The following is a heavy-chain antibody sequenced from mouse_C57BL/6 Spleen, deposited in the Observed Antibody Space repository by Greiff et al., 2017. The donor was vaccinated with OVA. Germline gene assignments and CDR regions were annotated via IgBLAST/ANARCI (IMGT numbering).Heavy chain of an antibody. CDR2: IYPRSGNT. V-gene: IGHV1-81*01. J-gene: IGHJ3*01. CDR3: AREGDYYGSSRAWFAY. CDR1: GYTFTSYG. Sequence: VQLQQSGAELARPGASVKLSCKASGYTFTSYGISWVKQRTGQGLEWIGEIYPRSGNTYYNEKFKGKATLTADKSSSTAYMELRSLTSEDSAVYFCAREGDYYGSSRAWFAYWGQGTLVTVSA. D-gene: IGHD1-1*01.